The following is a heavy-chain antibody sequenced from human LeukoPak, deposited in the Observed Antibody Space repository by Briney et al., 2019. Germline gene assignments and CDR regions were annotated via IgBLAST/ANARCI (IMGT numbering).Heavy chain of an antibody. CDR2: SSSSSSTI. D-gene: IGHD3-10*01. CDR1: GFTFSSYA. CDR3: AMRFDY. J-gene: IGHJ4*02. Sequence: PGTSLRLSCAASGFTFSSYAMHWVRQAPGKGLEWVSYSSSSSSTIYYADSVKGRFTISRDNAKSTVYLQMNSLRAEDTAVYYCAMRFDYWGQGTLVTVSS. V-gene: IGHV3-48*04.